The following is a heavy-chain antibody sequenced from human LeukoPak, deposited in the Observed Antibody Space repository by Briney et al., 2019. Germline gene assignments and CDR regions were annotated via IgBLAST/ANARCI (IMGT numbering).Heavy chain of an antibody. CDR2: INTNTGNP. V-gene: IGHV7-4-1*02. CDR3: ARGDYETHGYQTR. CDR1: GYIFTSYV. D-gene: IGHD3-22*01. J-gene: IGHJ4*02. Sequence: ASVKVSCTASGYIFTSYVLHWVRQAPGQGLEWMGWINTNTGNPTYAQGFTGRFVFSLDTSVSTAYLQISSLKADDTAMYYCARGDYETHGYQTRWGQGTLVTVSS.